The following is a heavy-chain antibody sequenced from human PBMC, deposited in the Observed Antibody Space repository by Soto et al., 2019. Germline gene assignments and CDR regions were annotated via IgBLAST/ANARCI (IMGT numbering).Heavy chain of an antibody. Sequence: SETLSLTCTVSGGSISSRNWWSWLRQSPTRGLEWIGEIYQSGSTNYNPSLESRVTISVDKSKNQFSLELTSLTAADTAVYYCAKDRLWGSSDRGAPDDFEVWGQGTMVT. CDR1: GGSISSRNW. D-gene: IGHD6-6*01. CDR3: AKDRLWGSSDRGAPDDFEV. V-gene: IGHV4-4*02. CDR2: IYQSGST. J-gene: IGHJ3*01.